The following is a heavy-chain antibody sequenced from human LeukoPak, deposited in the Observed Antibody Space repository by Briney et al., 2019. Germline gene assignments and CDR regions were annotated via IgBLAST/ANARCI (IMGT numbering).Heavy chain of an antibody. CDR2: ISSSGSTI. J-gene: IGHJ6*04. Sequence: GGSLRLSCAASGFTLSSYWMNWVRQAPGKGLEWVSYISSSGSTIYYTDSVKGRFTISRDNAKNSLYLQMNSLRAEDTAVYYCAELGITMIGGVWGKGTTVTISS. CDR3: AELGITMIGGV. D-gene: IGHD3-10*02. CDR1: GFTLSSYW. V-gene: IGHV3-48*04.